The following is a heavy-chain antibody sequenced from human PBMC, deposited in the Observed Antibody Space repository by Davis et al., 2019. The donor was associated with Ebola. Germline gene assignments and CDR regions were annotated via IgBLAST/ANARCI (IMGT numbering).Heavy chain of an antibody. J-gene: IGHJ3*01. V-gene: IGHV3-11*04. CDR1: GFTFSDYY. CDR2: ISSSSSTI. D-gene: IGHD3-10*01. CDR3: ARDYGWGFEV. Sequence: GESLKISCAASGFTFSDYYMSWVRQAPGKGLEWVSYISSSSSTIYYADSVKGRFTISRDNPKNTLYLQMNSLRIEDTAVYYCARDYGWGFEVWGQGTMVTVSS.